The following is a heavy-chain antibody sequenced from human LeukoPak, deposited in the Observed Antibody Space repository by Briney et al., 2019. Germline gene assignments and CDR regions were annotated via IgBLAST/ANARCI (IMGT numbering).Heavy chain of an antibody. J-gene: IGHJ4*03. Sequence: GGSLRLSCAASGFTFSGYGMHWVRQAPGKGLEWVAVKWYDGSNKYYADSVKGRFTISRDNSKNTLYLQMNSLRADDTAVYYCAKENSGSYYGYFDSWGKGTLVTVSS. V-gene: IGHV3-33*06. CDR2: KWYDGSNK. CDR3: AKENSGSYYGYFDS. CDR1: GFTFSGYG. D-gene: IGHD1-26*01.